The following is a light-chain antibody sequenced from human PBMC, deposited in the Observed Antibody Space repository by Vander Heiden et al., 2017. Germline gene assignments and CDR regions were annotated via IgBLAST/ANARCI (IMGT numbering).Light chain of an antibody. V-gene: IGLV1-47*01. J-gene: IGLJ7*01. CDR3: AAWDDSLSGAV. Sequence: QSVLTQPPSASGTPGQRVTISCSGSSSNIGSNYVYWYQQLPGPAPKLLIYRNDQRPSGVPDRFSGSKSGTSASLAISGLRSEDEADYYCAAWDDSLSGAVFGGGTKLTVL. CDR2: RND. CDR1: SSNIGSNY.